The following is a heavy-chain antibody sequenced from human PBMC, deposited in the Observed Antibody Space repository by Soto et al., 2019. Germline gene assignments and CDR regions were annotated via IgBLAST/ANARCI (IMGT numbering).Heavy chain of an antibody. D-gene: IGHD6-6*01. CDR3: AKDARRHLVRSGMDV. J-gene: IGHJ6*02. V-gene: IGHV3-23*01. CDR2: ISGSGGST. CDR1: GFTFSGYA. Sequence: AGGSLRLSCAASGFTFSGYAMSWVRQAPGKGLEWVSAISGSGGSTYYADSVKGRFTISRDNSKNTLYLQMNSLRAEDTAVYYCAKDARRHLVRSGMDVWGQGTTVTVSS.